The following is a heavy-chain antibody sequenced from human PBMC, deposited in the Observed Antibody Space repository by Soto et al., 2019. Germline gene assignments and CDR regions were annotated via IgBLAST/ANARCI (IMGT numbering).Heavy chain of an antibody. CDR2: IKRNTDAGTA. J-gene: IGHJ6*04. D-gene: IGHD3-3*02. Sequence: PGGSLRLSCAASGFTFTKAWMNWVRQAPGKGLEWVGRIKRNTDAGTADYATPVEGRFSISRDDSKNMVYLQLNNLKTEDTAVYYCTTAPHFNGTESLSGVDVWGKGTTVTVPS. CDR1: GFTFTKAW. CDR3: TTAPHFNGTESLSGVDV. V-gene: IGHV3-15*01.